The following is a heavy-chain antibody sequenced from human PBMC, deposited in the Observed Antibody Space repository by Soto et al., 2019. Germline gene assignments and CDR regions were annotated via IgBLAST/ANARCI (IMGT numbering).Heavy chain of an antibody. CDR2: IYYSGST. V-gene: IGHV4-59*01. J-gene: IGHJ4*02. CDR1: GGSISSYY. Sequence: SETLSLTCTVSGGSISSYYWSWIRQPPGKGLEWIGYIYYSGSTNYNPSLKSRVTISVDTSKNQFSLKLSSVTAADTAVYYCARVIARARGLFDYWGQGTLVTVSS. D-gene: IGHD2-15*01. CDR3: ARVIARARGLFDY.